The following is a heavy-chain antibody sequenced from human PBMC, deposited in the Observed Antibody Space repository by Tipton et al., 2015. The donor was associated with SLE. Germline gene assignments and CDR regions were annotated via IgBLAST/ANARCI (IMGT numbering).Heavy chain of an antibody. D-gene: IGHD6-13*01. Sequence: GLVKPSETLSLTCTVSGGSIRSHYWSWIRQPPGKGLEWLGYIYYSGSTYYNPSLKSRVTISVDTSKNQFSLKLSSVTAADTAVYYCARSSGYSSSWYKAFDIWGQGTMVTVSS. CDR1: GGSIRSHY. V-gene: IGHV4-59*11. J-gene: IGHJ3*02. CDR2: IYYSGST. CDR3: ARSSGYSSSWYKAFDI.